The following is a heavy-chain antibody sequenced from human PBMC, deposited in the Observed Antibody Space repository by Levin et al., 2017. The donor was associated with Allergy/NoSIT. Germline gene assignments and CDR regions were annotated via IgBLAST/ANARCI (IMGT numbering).Heavy chain of an antibody. V-gene: IGHV2-5*02. CDR3: AHRSTSSCFDS. D-gene: IGHD6-13*01. CDR1: SLTTSGVG. J-gene: IGHJ4*02. CDR2: IFWDGDK. Sequence: SLTTSGVGVGWVRQPPGEALEWLGIIFWDGDKHYSPSVRSRLSITKDTSKNQVVLTMSHVDPVDTATYYCAHRSTSSCFDSWGQGTLVTVSS.